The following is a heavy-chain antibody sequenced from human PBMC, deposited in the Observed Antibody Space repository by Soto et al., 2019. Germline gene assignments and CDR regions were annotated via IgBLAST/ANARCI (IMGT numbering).Heavy chain of an antibody. J-gene: IGHJ5*02. CDR1: GYTFTSYG. CDR2: INAANGDT. Sequence: ASVKVSCKASGYTFTSYGIHWVRQAPVQRLEWMGWINAANGDTKYSPKLQGRVTITRDTSASTAYLELSSLRSEDTAVYYCVRRHVSATGIDWFDPWGQGTLVTVSS. D-gene: IGHD6-13*01. V-gene: IGHV1-3*01. CDR3: VRRHVSATGIDWFDP.